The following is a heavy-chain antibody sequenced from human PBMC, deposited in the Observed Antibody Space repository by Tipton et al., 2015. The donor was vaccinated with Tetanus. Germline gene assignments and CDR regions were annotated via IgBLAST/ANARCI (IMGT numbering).Heavy chain of an antibody. D-gene: IGHD1-1*01. CDR2: ITPRGSA. J-gene: IGHJ4*02. V-gene: IGHV4-34*01. CDR1: GQSLSGHF. CDR3: ARASHFQWERVRLDY. Sequence: TLSLTCAVSGQSLSGHFWSWVRQAPGKGLEWIGEITPRGSASYNPSLKSRVSISGDASKSQFSLNLTSVTAADTAIYYCARASHFQWERVRLDYWGQGLRVTVSS.